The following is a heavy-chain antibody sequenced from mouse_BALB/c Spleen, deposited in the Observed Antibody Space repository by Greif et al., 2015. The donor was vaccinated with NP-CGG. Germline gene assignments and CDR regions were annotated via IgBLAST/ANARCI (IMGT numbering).Heavy chain of an antibody. CDR1: GYTFTSYY. V-gene: IGHV1S56*01. D-gene: IGHD2-1*01. J-gene: IGHJ3*01. Sequence: VQLQQSGPELVKPGASVRISCKASGYTFTSYYIHWVKQRPGQGLEWIGWIYPGNVNTKYNEKFKGKATLTADKSSSTAYMQLSSLTSEDSAVYFCARSNYGNPWFAYWGQGTLVTVSA. CDR3: ARSNYGNPWFAY. CDR2: IYPGNVNT.